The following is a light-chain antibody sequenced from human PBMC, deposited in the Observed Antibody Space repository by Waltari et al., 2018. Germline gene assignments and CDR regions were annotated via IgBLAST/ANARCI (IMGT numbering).Light chain of an antibody. CDR1: SSNIGSNY. CDR3: SAWDSSLSDDV. V-gene: IGLV1-47*02. CDR2: NNK. J-gene: IGLJ6*01. Sequence: QSVLTQPPSASGAPGQSVTISCSGSSSNIGSNYVYWYQQLSGKAPKLLIYNNKQLPSGVPDRFSGSKSGTSASLAISGLQSKDEADYYCSAWDSSLSDDVFGSGTKLTVL.